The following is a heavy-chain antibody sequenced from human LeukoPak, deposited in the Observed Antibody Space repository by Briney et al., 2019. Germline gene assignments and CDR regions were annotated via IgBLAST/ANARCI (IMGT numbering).Heavy chain of an antibody. Sequence: GGSLRLSCAASDFSINTNYMNWVRQPPGKGLEWVSVILTSGTTYYADSVAGRFPISRDDSKNTLYLQMNSLTADDTAVYYCVRSGYSNGWYRNWGQGTLVIVTS. J-gene: IGHJ4*02. D-gene: IGHD6-19*01. CDR2: ILTSGTT. CDR3: VRSGYSNGWYRN. V-gene: IGHV3-53*01. CDR1: DFSINTNY.